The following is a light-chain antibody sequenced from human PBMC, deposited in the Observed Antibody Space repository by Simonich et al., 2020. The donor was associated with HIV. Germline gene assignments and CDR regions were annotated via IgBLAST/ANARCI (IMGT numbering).Light chain of an antibody. V-gene: IGKV2-28*01. CDR1: QSLLHSNGYNY. CDR3: MQALQTPRT. Sequence: DIVMTQSPLSLPVTPGEPASISCRSSQSLLHSNGYNYLDWYLQNQGQSPQLLSYLGSNRASGVPDRCSGSGSGTDFTLKISRVEAEDVGVYYCMQALQTPRTFGQGTKVEIK. J-gene: IGKJ1*01. CDR2: LGS.